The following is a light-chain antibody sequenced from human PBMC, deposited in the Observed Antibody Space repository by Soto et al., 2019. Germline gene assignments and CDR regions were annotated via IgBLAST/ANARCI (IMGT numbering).Light chain of an antibody. Sequence: DIQMTQSPSTLSASVGDRVTITCRASQTISSWLAWYQQKPGKAPKLLIYKASTLESGVPSRFSGSGSGTDFTLTVTSLQPEDFATYYCQHYSYYETFGQGTKVEI. CDR2: KAS. V-gene: IGKV1-5*03. CDR3: QHYSYYET. CDR1: QTISSW. J-gene: IGKJ1*01.